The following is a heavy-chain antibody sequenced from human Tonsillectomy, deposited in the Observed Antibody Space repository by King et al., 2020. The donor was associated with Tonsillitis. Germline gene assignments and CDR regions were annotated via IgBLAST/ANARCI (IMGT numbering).Heavy chain of an antibody. CDR2: IYWNDVK. Sequence: TLKESGPTLVKPTQTLTLTCTFSGFSLSTSGVGVGWIRQPPGKALEWLALIYWNDVKRYSLSLKSRLTITKDTSKNQVVLTITNMDPVYTTTYYCAHQGDILTGYDYWGQGTLVTVAS. CDR3: AHQGDILTGYDY. V-gene: IGHV2-5*01. CDR1: GFSLSTSGVG. J-gene: IGHJ4*02. D-gene: IGHD3-9*01.